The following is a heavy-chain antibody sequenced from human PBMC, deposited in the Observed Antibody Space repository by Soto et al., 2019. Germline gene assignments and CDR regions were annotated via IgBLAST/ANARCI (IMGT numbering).Heavy chain of an antibody. CDR2: ISYDGSNK. J-gene: IGHJ6*02. CDR3: ARVPNWDWVDYYGMDV. Sequence: GGSLRLSCAASGFTFSSYAMHWVRQAPGKGLEWVAVISYDGSNKYYADSVKGRFTISRDNSKNTLYLQMNSLRAEDTAVYYCARVPNWDWVDYYGMDVWGQGTTVTVSS. V-gene: IGHV3-30-3*01. CDR1: GFTFSSYA. D-gene: IGHD7-27*01.